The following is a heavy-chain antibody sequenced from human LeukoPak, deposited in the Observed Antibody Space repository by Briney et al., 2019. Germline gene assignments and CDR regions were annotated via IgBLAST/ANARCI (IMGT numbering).Heavy chain of an antibody. CDR1: GYNITSYA. V-gene: IGHV1-46*01. CDR2: INPSGGST. J-gene: IGHJ3*02. CDR3: ARASAFDI. Sequence: GASVKVSCKASGYNITSYAMNWVRQAPGQGLEWMGIINPSGGSTSYAQKFQGRVTMTRDMSTSTVYTELSSLRSEDTAVYYCARASAFDIWGQGTMVTVSS.